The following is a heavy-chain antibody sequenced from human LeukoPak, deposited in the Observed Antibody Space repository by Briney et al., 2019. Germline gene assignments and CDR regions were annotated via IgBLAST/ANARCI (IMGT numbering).Heavy chain of an antibody. Sequence: ASVKDSCKASGYTFTGYYMHWVRQAPGQGLEWMGWINPNSGGTNYAQKFQGRVTMTRDTSVSTAYMELSRLRSDDTAVYYCARANLAYCGGDCYSFDYWGQGTLVTVSS. CDR3: ARANLAYCGGDCYSFDY. CDR1: GYTFTGYY. V-gene: IGHV1-2*02. J-gene: IGHJ4*02. CDR2: INPNSGGT. D-gene: IGHD2-21*02.